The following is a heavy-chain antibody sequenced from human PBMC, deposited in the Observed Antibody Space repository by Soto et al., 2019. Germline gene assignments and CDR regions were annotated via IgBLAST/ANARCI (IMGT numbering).Heavy chain of an antibody. Sequence: GGSLRLSCAASGFTFSSYHMHWVRQAPGKGLEWVASIKHDGSDKYYLDPVKGRFTFSRDNAKNSLDLQMSRLRAEDTAVYYCARAPEGFHPLSNNWFDPWGQGPPVTVSS. D-gene: IGHD3-10*01. CDR3: ARAPEGFHPLSNNWFDP. J-gene: IGHJ5*02. CDR2: IKHDGSDK. V-gene: IGHV3-7*01. CDR1: GFTFSSYH.